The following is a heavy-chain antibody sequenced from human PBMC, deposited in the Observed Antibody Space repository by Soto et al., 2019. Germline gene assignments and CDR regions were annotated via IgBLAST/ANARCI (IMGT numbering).Heavy chain of an antibody. J-gene: IGHJ5*02. CDR2: VYYSGST. V-gene: IGHV4-59*12. D-gene: IGHD6-13*01. CDR1: GGSISSYY. Sequence: SETLSLTCTVSGGSISSYYWSWIRQPPGKGLEWIGYVYYSGSTNYNPSLKSRVTISVDTSKNQFSLKLSSVTAADTAVYYCARVFSDSSSFFDPWGQGTLVTVSS. CDR3: ARVFSDSSSFFDP.